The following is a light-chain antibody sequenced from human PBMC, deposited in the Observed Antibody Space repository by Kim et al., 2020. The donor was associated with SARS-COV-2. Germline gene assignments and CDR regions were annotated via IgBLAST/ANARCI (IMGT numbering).Light chain of an antibody. Sequence: VSPGERATLSCRASQSVSSNLAWYQQKPGQAPRLLIYDTSTRATRIPARFSGGGSGTEFTLTISSLQSEDFAVYYCQQHNNWPRTFGQGTKVDIK. CDR2: DTS. CDR3: QQHNNWPRT. V-gene: IGKV3-15*01. J-gene: IGKJ1*01. CDR1: QSVSSN.